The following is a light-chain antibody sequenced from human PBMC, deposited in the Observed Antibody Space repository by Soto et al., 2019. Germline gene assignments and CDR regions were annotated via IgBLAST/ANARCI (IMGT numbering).Light chain of an antibody. CDR2: SAS. CDR3: QQSHSFPLT. V-gene: IGKV1-12*01. Sequence: DIQMTQSPSSVSASVGDRVTITCRASQDIIRWVAWYQQIPGKAPKLLINSASSLQSGVPSTFSGSRSGTDFTLTISSLQPEDFATYYCQQSHSFPLTFGGGTKVEIK. CDR1: QDIIRW. J-gene: IGKJ4*01.